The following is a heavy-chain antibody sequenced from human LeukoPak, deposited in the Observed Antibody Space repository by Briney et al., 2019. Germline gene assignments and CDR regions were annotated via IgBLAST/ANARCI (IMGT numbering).Heavy chain of an antibody. CDR3: AVYRGSGSYFDY. CDR2: LYYSGST. CDR1: GGSVSSGSYY. Sequence: PSKTLSLTCTVSGGSVSSGSYYWSWIRQPPGKGLEWIGFLYYSGSTNYNPSLKSRVTISIDTSNNQFSLKLSSVTAADTAVYYCAVYRGSGSYFDYWGQGALVTVSS. V-gene: IGHV4-61*01. D-gene: IGHD3-10*01. J-gene: IGHJ4*02.